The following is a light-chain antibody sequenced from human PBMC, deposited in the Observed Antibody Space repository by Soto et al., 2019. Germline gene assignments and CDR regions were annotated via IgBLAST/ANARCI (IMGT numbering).Light chain of an antibody. Sequence: DIQMTQSPSTLSGSVGDRVTITCRASQTISSWLAWYQQKPGKAPKLLIYKASTITSGVPSRFSGSGSATEFTLTISSLQPDDFAAYYCQHYNSYSEAFGQGTKVDIK. CDR3: QHYNSYSEA. CDR2: KAS. V-gene: IGKV1-5*03. J-gene: IGKJ1*01. CDR1: QTISSW.